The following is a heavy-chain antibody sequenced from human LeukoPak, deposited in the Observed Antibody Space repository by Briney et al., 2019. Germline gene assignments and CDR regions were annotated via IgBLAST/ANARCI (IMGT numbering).Heavy chain of an antibody. CDR3: ARVSYDSSGYSNWFDP. J-gene: IGHJ5*02. V-gene: IGHV4-59*01. CDR2: IYYSGST. CDR1: GGSISSYY. D-gene: IGHD3-22*01. Sequence: PSGTLSLTCTVSGGSISSYYWSWIRQPPGKGLEWIGYIYYSGSTNYNPSLKSRVTISVDTSKNQFSLKLSSVTAADTAVYYCARVSYDSSGYSNWFDPWGQGTLVTVSS.